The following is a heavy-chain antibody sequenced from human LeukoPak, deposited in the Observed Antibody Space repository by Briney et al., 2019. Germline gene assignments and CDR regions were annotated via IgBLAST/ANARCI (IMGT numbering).Heavy chain of an antibody. CDR2: INHSGST. CDR3: ARRIAARPRGYWFDP. J-gene: IGHJ5*02. CDR1: GGSFSGYY. D-gene: IGHD6-6*01. V-gene: IGHV4-34*01. Sequence: SETLSLTCAVYGGSFSGYYWSWIRQPPGKGLEWIGEINHSGSTNYNPSLKSRVTISVDTSKNQFSLKVSSVIAADTAVYYCARRIAARPRGYWFDPWGQGTLVTVSS.